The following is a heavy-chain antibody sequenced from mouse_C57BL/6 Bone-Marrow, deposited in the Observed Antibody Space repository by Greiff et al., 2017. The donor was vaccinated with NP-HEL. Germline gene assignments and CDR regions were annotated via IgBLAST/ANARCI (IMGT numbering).Heavy chain of an antibody. Sequence: VQLQQPGAELVKPGASVKLSCKASGYTFTSYWMQWVKQRPGQGLEWIGEIDPSDSYTNYNQKFKGKATLTVDTSASTAYMQLSSLTSEDSAVYYCARRTTLGDYWGQGTTLTGSS. CDR1: GYTFTSYW. D-gene: IGHD5-5*01. V-gene: IGHV1-50*01. CDR3: ARRTTLGDY. CDR2: IDPSDSYT. J-gene: IGHJ2*01.